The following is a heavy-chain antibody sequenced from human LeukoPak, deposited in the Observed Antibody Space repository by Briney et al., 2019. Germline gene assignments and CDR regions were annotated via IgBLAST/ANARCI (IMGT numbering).Heavy chain of an antibody. J-gene: IGHJ6*02. CDR2: INHSGST. Sequence: SETLSLTCAVYGGSFSGYYWSWIRQPPGKGLEWIGEINHSGSTNYNPSLKSRVTISVDTSKNQFSLKLSSVTAADTAVYYCAREGAIFGVVISPHGMDVRGQGTTVTVSS. CDR3: AREGAIFGVVISPHGMDV. CDR1: GGSFSGYY. D-gene: IGHD3-3*01. V-gene: IGHV4-34*01.